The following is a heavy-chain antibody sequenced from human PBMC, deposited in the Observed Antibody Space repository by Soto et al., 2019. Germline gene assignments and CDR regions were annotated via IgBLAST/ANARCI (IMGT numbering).Heavy chain of an antibody. CDR1: GFTFSSYA. D-gene: IGHD6-6*01. CDR3: AREAGQYSSSSGYFDY. J-gene: IGHJ4*02. Sequence: GGSLRLSCAASGFTFSSYAMHWVRQAPGKGLEWVAVISYDGSNKYYADSVKGRFTISRDNSKNTLYLQMNSLRAEDTAVYYCAREAGQYSSSSGYFDYWGQGTLVTVSS. CDR2: ISYDGSNK. V-gene: IGHV3-30-3*01.